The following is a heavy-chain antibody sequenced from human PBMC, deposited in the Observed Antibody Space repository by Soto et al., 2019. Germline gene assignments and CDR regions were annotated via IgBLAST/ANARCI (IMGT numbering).Heavy chain of an antibody. V-gene: IGHV1-69*01. J-gene: IGHJ6*02. D-gene: IGHD5-18*01. CDR2: VIPLFDTA. CDR3: ATGGHNDGYTFYPVMDV. CDR1: GGIFTNNA. Sequence: QVQVVQSGAEVKKPGSSVKVSCKVSGGIFTNNAISWVRQAPGQGLEWLGGVIPLFDTAYYAQIFRGRLKISAAGATTTAYMELSGLTSADTAVYFCATGGHNDGYTFYPVMDVWGQGTTVTVS.